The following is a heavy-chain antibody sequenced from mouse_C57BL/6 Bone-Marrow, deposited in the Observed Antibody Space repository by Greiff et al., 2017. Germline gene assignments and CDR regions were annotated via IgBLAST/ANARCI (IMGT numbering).Heavy chain of an antibody. CDR1: GYTFTSYW. CDR2: IDPSDSYT. V-gene: IGHV1-50*01. D-gene: IGHD3-2*02. J-gene: IGHJ3*01. Sequence: VQLQQSGAELVKPGASVKLSCKASGYTFTSYWMQWVKQRPGQGLEWIGEIDPSDSYTNYNQKFQGKATLTVDTSSSTAYMQLSSLTSEDSAVYYCARPLDSSGYVWFAYWGQGTLVTVSA. CDR3: ARPLDSSGYVWFAY.